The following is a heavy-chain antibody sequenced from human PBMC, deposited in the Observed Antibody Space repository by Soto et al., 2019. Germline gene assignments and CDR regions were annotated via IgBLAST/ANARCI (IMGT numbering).Heavy chain of an antibody. CDR2: IYHSGST. J-gene: IGHJ6*01. D-gene: IGHD3-10*02. V-gene: IGHV4-31*03. Sequence: QVQLQESGPGLVKPSQTLSLTCIVYGDSIASNSYYWSWIRLLPGNGLEWIGQIYHSGSTSYNPSLKSRLDISVDTSKNQFALRLTSVPASDTAVYYCARCMVGEFLKGSGMDVWGPETRVTVSS. CDR1: GDSIASNSYY. CDR3: ARCMVGEFLKGSGMDV.